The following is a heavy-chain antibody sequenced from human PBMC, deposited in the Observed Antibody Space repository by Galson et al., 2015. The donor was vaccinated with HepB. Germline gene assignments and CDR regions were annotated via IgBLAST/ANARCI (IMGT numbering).Heavy chain of an antibody. D-gene: IGHD6-19*01. J-gene: IGHJ4*02. CDR1: GYSFTSYW. CDR2: IYPGDSDT. V-gene: IGHV5-51*03. Sequence: QSGAEVKKPGESLKISCTGSGYSFTSYWIGWVRQMPGKGLEWMGIIYPGDSDTRYSPSFQGQVTISADKSISTAYLQWSSLKASDTAMYYCARPPMDSSGWRYFDYWGQGTLVTVSS. CDR3: ARPPMDSSGWRYFDY.